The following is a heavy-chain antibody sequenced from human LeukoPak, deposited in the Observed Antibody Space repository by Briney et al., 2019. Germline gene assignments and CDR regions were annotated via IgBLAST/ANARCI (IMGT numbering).Heavy chain of an antibody. CDR3: ARRGGYCSSTSCWQWFDP. CDR2: INHSGST. Sequence: SETLSLTCAVYGGSFSGYYWSWIRQPPGKGLEWIGEINHSGSTNYNPSLKSRVTISVDTSKNQFSLKLSSVTAADTAVYYCARRGGYCSSTSCWQWFDPWGQGTLVTVSS. CDR1: GGSFSGYY. J-gene: IGHJ5*02. D-gene: IGHD2-2*01. V-gene: IGHV4-34*01.